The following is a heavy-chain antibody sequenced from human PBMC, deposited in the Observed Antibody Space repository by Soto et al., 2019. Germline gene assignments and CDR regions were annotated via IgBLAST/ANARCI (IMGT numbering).Heavy chain of an antibody. Sequence: SETLSLTCAVYGGSFSGYYWSWIRQPPGKGLEWIGEINHSGSTNYNPSLKSRVTISVDTSKNQFSLKLSSVTAADTAVYYCAQLPHRSTSCYALRCHLDVWGKGTTVTVSS. V-gene: IGHV4-34*01. CDR1: GGSFSGYY. CDR3: AQLPHRSTSCYALRCHLDV. J-gene: IGHJ6*04. CDR2: INHSGST. D-gene: IGHD2-2*01.